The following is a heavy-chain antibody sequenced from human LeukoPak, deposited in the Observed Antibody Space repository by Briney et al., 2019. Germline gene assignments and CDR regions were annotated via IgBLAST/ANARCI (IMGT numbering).Heavy chain of an antibody. Sequence: SSVTLSLTCAVYGGSFSGYYWSWIRQPPGKGLEWIGEINHSGSTNYNPSLKSRVTISVDTSKNQFSLKLSSVTAADTAVYYCARRGDYWGQGTLVTVSS. J-gene: IGHJ4*02. V-gene: IGHV4-34*01. CDR3: ARRGDY. CDR2: INHSGST. CDR1: GGSFSGYY.